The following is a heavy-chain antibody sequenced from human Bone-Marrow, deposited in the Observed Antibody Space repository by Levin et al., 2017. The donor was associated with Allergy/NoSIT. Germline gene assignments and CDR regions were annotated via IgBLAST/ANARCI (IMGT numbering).Heavy chain of an antibody. CDR3: ARIKVVAHRDHYYYYGMDV. Sequence: PSETLSLTCTVSGGSVSSGSYYWSWIRQPPGKGLEWIGYIYYSGSTNYNPSLKSPVTISVDTSKNQFSLKLSSVTAADTAVYYCARIKVVAHRDHYYYYGMDVWGQGTTVTVSS. D-gene: IGHD2-15*01. CDR2: IYYSGST. J-gene: IGHJ6*02. CDR1: GGSVSSGSYY. V-gene: IGHV4-61*01.